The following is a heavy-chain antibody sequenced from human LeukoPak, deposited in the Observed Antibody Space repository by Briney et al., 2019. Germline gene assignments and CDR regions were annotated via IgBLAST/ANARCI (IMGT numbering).Heavy chain of an antibody. CDR1: GFTFSSYG. CDR3: ARGSAITMVRGVIRRGFDP. V-gene: IGHV4-34*01. Sequence: GSLRLSCAASGFTFSSYGMHWVRQPPGKGLEWIGEINPSGSTNYNPSLKSRVTISVDTSKNQFSLKLNSVTAADTAVYYCARGSAITMVRGVIRRGFDPWGQGTLVTVSS. CDR2: INPSGST. J-gene: IGHJ5*02. D-gene: IGHD3-10*01.